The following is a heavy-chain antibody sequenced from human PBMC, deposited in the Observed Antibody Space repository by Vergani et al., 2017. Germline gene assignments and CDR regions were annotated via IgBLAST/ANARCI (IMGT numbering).Heavy chain of an antibody. CDR1: GFTFDDYA. CDR2: ISWNSGSI. J-gene: IGHJ4*02. CDR3: AKEGQQLVYDY. V-gene: IGHV3-9*01. D-gene: IGHD6-13*01. Sequence: EVQLVESGGGLVQPGRSLRLSCAASGFTFDDYAMHWVRQAPGKGLEWVSGISWNSGSIGYADSVKGRFTSSRDNAKNSLYLQMNSLRAEDTALYYCAKEGQQLVYDYWGQGTLVTVSS.